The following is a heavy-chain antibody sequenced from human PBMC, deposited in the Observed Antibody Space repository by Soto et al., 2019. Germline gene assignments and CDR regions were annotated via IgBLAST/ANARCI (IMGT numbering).Heavy chain of an antibody. D-gene: IGHD6-13*01. V-gene: IGHV3-30*18. CDR2: ISYDGSNK. CDR1: GFTFSSYG. J-gene: IGHJ5*02. Sequence: GGSLRLSCAASGFTFSSYGMHWVRQAPGKGLEWVAVISYDGSNKYYADSVKGRFTISRDNSKNTLYLQMNSLRAEDTAVYYCAKDRSSSWARRSSWFDPWGQGTLVTVSS. CDR3: AKDRSSSWARRSSWFDP.